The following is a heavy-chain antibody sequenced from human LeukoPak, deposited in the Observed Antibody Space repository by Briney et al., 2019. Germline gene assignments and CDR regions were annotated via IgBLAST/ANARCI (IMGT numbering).Heavy chain of an antibody. CDR1: GDSISTGGYY. CDR2: IYYSGST. Sequence: SETLSLTCTVSGDSISTGGYYWAWIRQHRERGLEWIGYIYYSGSTHYNPSLQSRVTVSVDTSKNQFSLNLNSVTAADTAVYYCARVIVVVPIGVYHYYAMDVWGQGTTVTVSS. J-gene: IGHJ6*02. V-gene: IGHV4-31*03. D-gene: IGHD2-2*01. CDR3: ARVIVVVPIGVYHYYAMDV.